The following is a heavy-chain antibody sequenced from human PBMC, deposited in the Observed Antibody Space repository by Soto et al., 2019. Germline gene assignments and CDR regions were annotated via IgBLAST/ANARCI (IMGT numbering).Heavy chain of an antibody. J-gene: IGHJ6*02. V-gene: IGHV4-34*01. D-gene: IGHD2-15*01. Sequence: SETLSLTCAVYGGSFSGYYWSWIRQPPGKGLEWIGEINHSGSTNYNPSLKSRVTISVDTSKNQFSLKLSSVTAADTAVYYCASIVGISCTPPNYSYYGMDVCGHGTTLTLSS. CDR3: ASIVGISCTPPNYSYYGMDV. CDR1: GGSFSGYY. CDR2: INHSGST.